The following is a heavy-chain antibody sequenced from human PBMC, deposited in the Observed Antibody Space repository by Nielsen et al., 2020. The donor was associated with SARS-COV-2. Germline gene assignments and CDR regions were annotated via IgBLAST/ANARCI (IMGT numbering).Heavy chain of an antibody. D-gene: IGHD1-26*01. J-gene: IGHJ3*01. CDR2: INFDGTGT. CDR1: GFTFTAYW. Sequence: GESLKISCTASGFTFTAYWMHWVRQAPGKGLTWVSHINFDGTGTSYADSVKGRFTISRDNAKNTVYLQMNSLRAEDTAVYYCARDGVVGSTNTFDVWGQGTVVTVPS. CDR3: ARDGVVGSTNTFDV. V-gene: IGHV3-74*01.